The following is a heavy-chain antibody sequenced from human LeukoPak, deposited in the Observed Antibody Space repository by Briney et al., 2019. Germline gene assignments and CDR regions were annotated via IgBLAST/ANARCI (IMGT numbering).Heavy chain of an antibody. J-gene: IGHJ4*02. CDR1: GASINGSSYY. CDR2: FYDGGSI. CDR3: GRPYRVYGHFPFDY. D-gene: IGHD3-10*01. V-gene: IGHV4-39*01. Sequence: PSETLSLTCTVSGASINGSSYYWGWIRQSPGKGLERIGSFYDGGSIYYNPSLESRVIVSVDTSKNQFSLNMSSVTAADTAMYYCGRPYRVYGHFPFDYWDQGILVTVSS.